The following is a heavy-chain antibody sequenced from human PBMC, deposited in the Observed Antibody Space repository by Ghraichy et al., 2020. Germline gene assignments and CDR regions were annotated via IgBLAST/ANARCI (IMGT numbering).Heavy chain of an antibody. V-gene: IGHV3-74*01. D-gene: IGHD4-17*01. J-gene: IGHJ4*02. CDR3: ARVGDYGYIDY. CDR2: INSDGSST. Sequence: LSLTCAASGFTFSSYWMHWVRQAPGKGLVWVSRINSDGSSTSYADSVKGRFTISRDNAKNTLYLQMNSLRAEDTAVYYCARVGDYGYIDYWGQGTLVTVFS. CDR1: GFTFSSYW.